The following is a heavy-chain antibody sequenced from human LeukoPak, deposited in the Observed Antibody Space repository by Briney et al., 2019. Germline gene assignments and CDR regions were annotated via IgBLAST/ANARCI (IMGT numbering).Heavy chain of an antibody. V-gene: IGHV4-30-4*01. CDR3: AREGATVMDYYGMDV. Sequence: PSQTLSLTCTVSGGSISSGDYYWSWIRQPPGKGLEWIGYIYYSGSTYYNPSLKSRVTISVDTSKNQFSLKLSSVTAADTAVYYCAREGATVMDYYGMDVWGQGTTVTVSS. CDR2: IYYSGST. CDR1: GGSISSGDYY. J-gene: IGHJ6*02. D-gene: IGHD4-17*01.